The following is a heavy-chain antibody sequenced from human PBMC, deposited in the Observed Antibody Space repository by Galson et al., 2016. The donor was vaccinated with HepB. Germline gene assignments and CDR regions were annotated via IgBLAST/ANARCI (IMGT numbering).Heavy chain of an antibody. CDR1: GYIFTTYA. V-gene: IGHV1-3*01. Sequence: SVKVSCKASGYIFTTYAIHWVRQAPGQRPEWMGWIIAGDGNTVYSQWFQGRFIITRDTSTSKAYMELSSLRSDDTAVYYCARDLVGDPASHFDYWGQGALVTVSS. CDR2: IIAGDGNT. D-gene: IGHD2-21*02. J-gene: IGHJ4*02. CDR3: ARDLVGDPASHFDY.